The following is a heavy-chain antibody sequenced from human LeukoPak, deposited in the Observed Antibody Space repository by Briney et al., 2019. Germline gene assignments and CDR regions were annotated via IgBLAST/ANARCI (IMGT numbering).Heavy chain of an antibody. CDR1: GYSISSGFY. J-gene: IGHJ5*02. V-gene: IGHV4-38-2*02. CDR2: IYLSGST. Sequence: SETLSLTCTVSGYSISSGFYWGWIRQPPGKGLEWIALIYLSGSTYYNPSLKSRVTISVNTSKKQFSLKLSSVTAADTAVYYCARGRPDGSGSYYKFDPWGQGTLVTVSS. D-gene: IGHD3-10*01. CDR3: ARGRPDGSGSYYKFDP.